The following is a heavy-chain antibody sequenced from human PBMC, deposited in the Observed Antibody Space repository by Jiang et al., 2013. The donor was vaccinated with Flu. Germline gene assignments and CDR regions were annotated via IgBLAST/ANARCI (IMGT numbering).Heavy chain of an antibody. J-gene: IGHJ4*02. CDR3: ARDSDYYDSSGQFDY. V-gene: IGHV1-18*01. CDR1: GYTFTSYG. CDR2: ISAYNGNT. Sequence: SGAEVKKPGASVKVSCKASGYTFTSYGISWVRQAPGQGLEWMGWISAYNGNTNYAQKLQGRVTMTTDTSTSTAYMELRSLRSDDTAVYYCARDSDYYDSSGQFDYWGQGTLVTVSS. D-gene: IGHD3-22*01.